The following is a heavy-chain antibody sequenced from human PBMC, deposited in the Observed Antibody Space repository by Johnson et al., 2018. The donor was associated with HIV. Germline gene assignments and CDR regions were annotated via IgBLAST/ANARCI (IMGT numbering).Heavy chain of an antibody. Sequence: VQLVESGGGLVQPGGSLRLSCAASGFNFNTYWMSWVRQAPGKGLEWVANINQDATEKYYVDSVQGRFTISRDNAKKSLHLQMNSLRAEDTAVYYCARDLRLGAIDAFDVWGPGTMVTVSS. CDR2: INQDATEK. CDR1: GFNFNTYW. CDR3: ARDLRLGAIDAFDV. V-gene: IGHV3-7*05. D-gene: IGHD3-9*01. J-gene: IGHJ3*01.